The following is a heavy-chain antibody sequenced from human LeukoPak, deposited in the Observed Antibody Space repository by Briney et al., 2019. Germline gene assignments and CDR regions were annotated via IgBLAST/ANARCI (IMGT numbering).Heavy chain of an antibody. Sequence: PGRSLRLSCAASGFTFDDYAMNWVRQAPGRGLEWVSAISGSGGSTNYADSVKGRFTISRDNSKDTLYLQMNSLRAEDTAVYYCAKSRSGWYLFDYWGQGTLVTVSS. CDR1: GFTFDDYA. CDR2: ISGSGGST. V-gene: IGHV3-23*01. D-gene: IGHD6-19*01. CDR3: AKSRSGWYLFDY. J-gene: IGHJ4*02.